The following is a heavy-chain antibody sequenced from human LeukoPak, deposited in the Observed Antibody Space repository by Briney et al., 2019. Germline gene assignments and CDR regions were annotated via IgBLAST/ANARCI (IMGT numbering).Heavy chain of an antibody. CDR1: GGSISSYY. CDR2: IYTSGST. V-gene: IGHV4-4*07. CDR3: ARCLLEPVSLGYMDV. Sequence: PSETLSLTCTVSGGSISSYYWSWIPQPAGKGLERIGRIYTSGSTNYNPSLKSRVTMSVDTSKNQFSLKLSSVTAADTAVYYCARCLLEPVSLGYMDVWGKGTTVTVSS. D-gene: IGHD1-1*01. J-gene: IGHJ6*03.